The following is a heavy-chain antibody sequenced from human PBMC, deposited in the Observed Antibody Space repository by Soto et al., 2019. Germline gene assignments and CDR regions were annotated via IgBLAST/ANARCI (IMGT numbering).Heavy chain of an antibody. CDR2: IAPGNGNT. V-gene: IGHV1-3*01. Sequence: QVQLVQSGAEVKKPGASVKVFCKASGYTFTDYAIHWVRQAPGQRLELMGWIAPGNGNTKYSQNFQGRVTITRDTSATTAYMELTSPRSEDTAVYYCAKGSRMWTPDYWGQGTLVTVSS. CDR3: AKGSRMWTPDY. CDR1: GYTFTDYA. D-gene: IGHD2-21*01. J-gene: IGHJ4*02.